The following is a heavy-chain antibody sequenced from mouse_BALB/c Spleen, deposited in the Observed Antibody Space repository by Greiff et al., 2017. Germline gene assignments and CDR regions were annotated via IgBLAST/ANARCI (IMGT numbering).Heavy chain of an antibody. J-gene: IGHJ4*01. Sequence: QVQLQQSGAELVRPGTSVKISCKASGYTFTNYWLGWVKQRPGHGLEWIGDIYPGGGYTNYNEKFKGKATLTADTSSSTAYMQLSSLTSEDSAVYFCARGWYYGSSYDYYAMDYWGQGTSVTVSS. D-gene: IGHD1-1*01. V-gene: IGHV1-63*02. CDR3: ARGWYYGSSYDYYAMDY. CDR2: IYPGGGYT. CDR1: GYTFTNYW.